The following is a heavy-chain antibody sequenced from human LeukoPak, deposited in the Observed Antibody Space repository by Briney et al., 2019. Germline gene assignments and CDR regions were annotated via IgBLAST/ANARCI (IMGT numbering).Heavy chain of an antibody. J-gene: IGHJ6*03. CDR3: ARETSQKGAHYMDV. V-gene: IGHV4-34*01. Sequence: SETLSLTCAVYGGSFGGYYWSWIRQPPGKGLEWIGEINHSGSTNYNPSLKSRVTISVDTSKNQFSLKLSSVTAADTAVYYCARETSQKGAHYMDVWGKGTTVTISS. CDR1: GGSFGGYY. CDR2: INHSGST. D-gene: IGHD3-16*01.